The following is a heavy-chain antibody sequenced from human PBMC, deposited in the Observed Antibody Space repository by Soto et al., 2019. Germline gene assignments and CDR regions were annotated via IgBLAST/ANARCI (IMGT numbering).Heavy chain of an antibody. CDR2: INPNSGGT. Sequence: ASVKVSCKSSGYSFTGYYMHWVRQAPGQGLEWMGWINPNSGGTNYAQKFQGRVTMTRDTSISTAYMELSSLRSEDTAVYYCARGPPPPIVVVPAATPRYYYGMDVWGQGTTVTVSS. CDR3: ARGPPPPIVVVPAATPRYYYGMDV. J-gene: IGHJ6*02. CDR1: GYSFTGYY. D-gene: IGHD2-2*01. V-gene: IGHV1-2*02.